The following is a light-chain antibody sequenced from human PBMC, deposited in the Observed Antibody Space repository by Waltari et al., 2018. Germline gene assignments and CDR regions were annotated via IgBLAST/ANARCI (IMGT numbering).Light chain of an antibody. J-gene: IGLJ2*01. Sequence: QSALTQPRSVSGSPGQSVTISCTGTSSDVGDSNFVSWYQHHPGKAPKFLIYDVTKRPSGVPDRFSGSKSGNTASLNISGLLAEDEADYYCCSYVDTSVVFGGGTKLTVL. CDR1: SSDVGDSNF. CDR3: CSYVDTSVV. CDR2: DVT. V-gene: IGLV2-11*01.